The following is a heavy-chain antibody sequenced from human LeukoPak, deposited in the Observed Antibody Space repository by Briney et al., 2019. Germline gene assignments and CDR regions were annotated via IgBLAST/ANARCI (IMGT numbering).Heavy chain of an antibody. J-gene: IGHJ4*02. V-gene: IGHV3-21*01. CDR2: ITRSGSNL. Sequence: GGSLRLSCVASGFTFTSSDFNWIRQAPGKGLEWLSTITRSGSNLYYADSVKGRFTTSRDDAKDSVYLQMESLRVEDTAIYYCARNFDSWGQGTLVSVSS. CDR3: ARNFDS. CDR1: GFTFTSSD.